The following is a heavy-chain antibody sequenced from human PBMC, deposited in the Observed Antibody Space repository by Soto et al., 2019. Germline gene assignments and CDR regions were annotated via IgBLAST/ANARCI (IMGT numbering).Heavy chain of an antibody. CDR2: IIPIFGTA. D-gene: IGHD2-21*02. J-gene: IGHJ4*02. V-gene: IGHV1-69*13. CDR1: RGTFSSYA. Sequence: AVKVSCKASRGTFSSYAISWVRQAPGQGPEWMGGIIPIFGTANYVQKFQGRVTITADESTSTAYMELSSLRSEDTAVYYCATYCGGDCKGVDYWGQGTLVTVSS. CDR3: ATYCGGDCKGVDY.